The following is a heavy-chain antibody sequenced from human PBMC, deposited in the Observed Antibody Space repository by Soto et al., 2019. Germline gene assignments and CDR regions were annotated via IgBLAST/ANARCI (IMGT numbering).Heavy chain of an antibody. V-gene: IGHV1-8*02. CDR3: ARRKPAGTDY. Sequence: ASVKASCKASGGTFSSYTISWVRQATGQGLEWMGWMNPNSGNTGYAQKFQGRVTMTRNTSISTAYMELSSLRSEDTAVYYCARRKPAGTDYWGQGTLVTVSS. CDR2: MNPNSGNT. D-gene: IGHD6-19*01. J-gene: IGHJ4*02. CDR1: GGTFSSYT.